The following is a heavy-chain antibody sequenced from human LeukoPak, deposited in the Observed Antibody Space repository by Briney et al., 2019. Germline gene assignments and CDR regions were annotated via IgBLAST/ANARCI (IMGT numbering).Heavy chain of an antibody. D-gene: IGHD3-10*01. CDR3: ARQTGSGLFSLP. V-gene: IGHV4-39*01. Sequence: SETLSLTCTVSGVSISSSYSYWGWIRQPPGKGLEWIGSIYFSGGTYYNASLKSRVTISVDTSKNQFSLKLSSVTAADTAVYYCARQTGSGLFSLPGGQGTLVTVSS. CDR1: GVSISSSYSY. J-gene: IGHJ4*02. CDR2: IYFSGGT.